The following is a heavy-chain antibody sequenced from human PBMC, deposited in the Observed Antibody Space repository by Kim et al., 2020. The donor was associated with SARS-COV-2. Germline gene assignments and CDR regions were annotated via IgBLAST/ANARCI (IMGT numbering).Heavy chain of an antibody. V-gene: IGHV3-23*01. Sequence: GGSLRLSCTTSGFTFTGHAMSWVRQAPGKGLEWVSSIDGSDGTTYYVDSVKGRFSISRDDSKNTLYLQMSALRADDTAAYYCLKGGWGWIWGYWGQGTLGTVSS. CDR2: IDGSDGTT. J-gene: IGHJ4*02. D-gene: IGHD2-21*01. CDR3: LKGGWGWIWGY. CDR1: GFTFTGHA.